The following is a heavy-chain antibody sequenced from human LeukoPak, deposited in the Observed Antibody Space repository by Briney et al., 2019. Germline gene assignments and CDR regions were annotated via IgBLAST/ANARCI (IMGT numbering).Heavy chain of an antibody. CDR2: IYHSGST. V-gene: IGHV4-38-2*02. D-gene: IGHD3-16*01. J-gene: IGHJ4*02. CDR1: GYSISSGYY. Sequence: SETLSLTCTVSGYSISSGYYWGWIRQPPGKGLEWIGSIYHSGSTFDNPSLKSRVTISVDTSKNQFSLKLSSVTAADTAVYYCARGDYDYVLGYWGQGTLVTVSS. CDR3: ARGDYDYVLGY.